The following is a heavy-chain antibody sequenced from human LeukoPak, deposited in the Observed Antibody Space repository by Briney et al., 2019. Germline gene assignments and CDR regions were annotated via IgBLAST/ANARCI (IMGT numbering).Heavy chain of an antibody. J-gene: IGHJ4*02. Sequence: GGSLRLSCAASGFTVSSNYMSWVRQAPGKGLEWVSVIYSGGSTYYADSVKGRFTISRDNYKNTLYLQMNSLRAEDTAVYYCARQVPYYDYVWGSYRENYWGQGTLVTVSS. CDR3: ARQVPYYDYVWGSYRENY. CDR2: IYSGGST. D-gene: IGHD3-16*01. V-gene: IGHV3-66*04. CDR1: GFTVSSNY.